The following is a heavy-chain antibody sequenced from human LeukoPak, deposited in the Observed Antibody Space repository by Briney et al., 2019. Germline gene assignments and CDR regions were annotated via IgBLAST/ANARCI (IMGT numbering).Heavy chain of an antibody. Sequence: GGSLTLSCAASGFTFSSYGMHWVRQAPGKGLDWVAVISNDGSKKYYADSVKGRFTISRDNSKNTLSLQVSSLRTEDTAVYYCAKDRYSYAFEYSDSWGQGTLVTVSS. D-gene: IGHD5-18*01. CDR2: ISNDGSKK. CDR1: GFTFSSYG. CDR3: AKDRYSYAFEYSDS. J-gene: IGHJ4*02. V-gene: IGHV3-30*18.